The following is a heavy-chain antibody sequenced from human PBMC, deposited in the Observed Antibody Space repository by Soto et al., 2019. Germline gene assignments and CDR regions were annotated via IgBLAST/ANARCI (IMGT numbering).Heavy chain of an antibody. J-gene: IGHJ6*02. CDR2: IDPSDSYT. Sequence: GESLKISCKGSGYSFASNWISWVRQMPGKGLEWMGRIDPSDSYTNYSPSFQGHVTISIDKSISTAYLQWSSLEASDTAMYYCGRLTSYDFSRMDVWGQGTTVTVSS. CDR1: GYSFASNW. CDR3: GRLTSYDFSRMDV. V-gene: IGHV5-10-1*01. D-gene: IGHD3-3*01.